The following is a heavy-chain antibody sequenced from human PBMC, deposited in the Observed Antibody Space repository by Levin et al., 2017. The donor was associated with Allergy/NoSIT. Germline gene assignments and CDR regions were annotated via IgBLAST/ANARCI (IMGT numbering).Heavy chain of an antibody. D-gene: IGHD3-10*02. CDR3: AKEMVYYYVQWSFDY. CDR2: ISWNSGSI. Sequence: PGGSLRLSCAASGFTFDDYAMHWVRQAPGKGLEWVSGISWNSGSIGYADSVKGRFTISRDNAKNSLYLQMNSLRAEDTALYYCAKEMVYYYVQWSFDYWGQGTLVTVSS. CDR1: GFTFDDYA. J-gene: IGHJ4*02. V-gene: IGHV3-9*01.